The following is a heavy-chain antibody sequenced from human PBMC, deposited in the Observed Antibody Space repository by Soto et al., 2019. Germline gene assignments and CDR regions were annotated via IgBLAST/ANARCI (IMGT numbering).Heavy chain of an antibody. V-gene: IGHV1-46*01. CDR3: AVGGNYLSMDV. CDR2: ITPDGGGT. J-gene: IGHJ6*02. CDR1: GYTFTRYY. Sequence: QVQLVQSGAEVKKPGASVKVSCKASGYTFTRYYMHWVRLAPGQGLEWMGIITPDGGGTSYAQQFQGRVIMTRDTSTSTVYMEMSSLRSEDTAVYYCAVGGNYLSMDVWGQGTKVTVSS. D-gene: IGHD4-4*01.